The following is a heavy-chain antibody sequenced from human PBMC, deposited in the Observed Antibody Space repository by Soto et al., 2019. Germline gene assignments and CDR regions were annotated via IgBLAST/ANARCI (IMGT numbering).Heavy chain of an antibody. D-gene: IGHD5-18*01. V-gene: IGHV2-5*02. J-gene: IGHJ4*02. CDR2: IYWDDDE. Sequence: QITLTESGPALVKPTQTLTLTCTFSGFSLTTSGVGLGWIRQPPGKALEWLALIYWDDDERYSPSLRSRLTITKDTSKNQVVLTMSNMDPVDTATYYCAHSRYAYGHNPFDFWGQGALVSVSS. CDR3: AHSRYAYGHNPFDF. CDR1: GFSLTTSGVG.